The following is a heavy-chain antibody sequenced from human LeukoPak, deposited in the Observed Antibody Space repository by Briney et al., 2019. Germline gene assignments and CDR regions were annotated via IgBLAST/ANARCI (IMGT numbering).Heavy chain of an antibody. J-gene: IGHJ4*02. D-gene: IGHD3-10*01. CDR3: ARESPMVRGVIIS. V-gene: IGHV3-21*01. CDR2: IGSSSSYI. Sequence: GGSLRLSCAASGFTFSSYSMNWVRQAPGKGLEWVSSIGSSSSYIYYADSVKGRFTISRDNAKNSLYLQMNSLRAEDTAVYYCARESPMVRGVIISWGQGTLVTVSS. CDR1: GFTFSSYS.